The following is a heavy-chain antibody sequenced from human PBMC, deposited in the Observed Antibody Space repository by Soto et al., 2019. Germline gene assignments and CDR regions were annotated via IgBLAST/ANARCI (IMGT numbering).Heavy chain of an antibody. CDR2: IGRGGTTT. J-gene: IGHJ3*01. Sequence: GGSLRLSCAASGLTFSNYEMNWVRQAPGKGLEWVSYIGRGGTTTYYADSLKGRFTISRDNAKNSLYLQMNSLRAEDTAVYYCATRSGGGGAFDFWGQGTMVTVSS. D-gene: IGHD3-10*01. CDR3: ATRSGGGGAFDF. CDR1: GLTFSNYE. V-gene: IGHV3-48*03.